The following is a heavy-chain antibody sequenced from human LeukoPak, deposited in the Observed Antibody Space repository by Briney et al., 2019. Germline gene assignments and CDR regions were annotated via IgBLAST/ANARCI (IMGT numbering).Heavy chain of an antibody. Sequence: SVKVSCKASGGTFSSYAISWVRQAPGQGLEWMGGIIPIFGTANYAQKFQGRVTITADKSTSTAYMELSSLRSEDTAVYYCARDRRYDSSGLYYFDYWGQGTLVTVSS. J-gene: IGHJ4*02. CDR2: IIPIFGTA. CDR1: GGTFSSYA. CDR3: ARDRRYDSSGLYYFDY. D-gene: IGHD3-22*01. V-gene: IGHV1-69*06.